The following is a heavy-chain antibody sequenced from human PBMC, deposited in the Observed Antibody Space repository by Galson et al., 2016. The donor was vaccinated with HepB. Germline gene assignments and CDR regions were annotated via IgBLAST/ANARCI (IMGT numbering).Heavy chain of an antibody. CDR3: AKDQWGIAVVLEGPPPPVDY. V-gene: IGHV3-30*18. CDR1: GFTFSNYG. CDR2: ISYDGSKK. Sequence: SLRLSCAASGFTFSNYGMHWVRQAPGKGLEWVAVISYDGSKKYYTDSVKGRFTISRDNFKNTLYLQMNSLRAEDTAVYYCAKDQWGIAVVLEGPPPPVDYWGQGTLVTVSS. D-gene: IGHD6-19*01. J-gene: IGHJ4*02.